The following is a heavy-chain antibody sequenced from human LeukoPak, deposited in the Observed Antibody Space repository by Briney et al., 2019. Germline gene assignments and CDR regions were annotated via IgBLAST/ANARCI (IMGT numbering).Heavy chain of an antibody. CDR2: IYHSGST. D-gene: IGHD2-2*01. CDR1: GGSISSGGDY. CDR3: ARDVGYCSSTSCPYY. V-gene: IGHV4-30-2*01. Sequence: SQTLSLTCTVSGGSISSGGDYWSWIRQPPGRGLEWIGYIYHSGSTYYNPSLKSRVTISVDRSKNQFSLKLSSVTAADTAVYYCARDVGYCSSTSCPYYWGQGTLVTVSS. J-gene: IGHJ4*02.